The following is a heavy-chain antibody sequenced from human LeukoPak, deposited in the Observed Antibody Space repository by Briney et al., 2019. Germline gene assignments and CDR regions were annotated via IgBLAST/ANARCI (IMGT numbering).Heavy chain of an antibody. CDR2: IYHSGST. J-gene: IGHJ4*02. CDR3: ARNAQYCSSTSCYFFDY. CDR1: GYSISSGYY. Sequence: PSETLSLTCAVSGYSISSGYYWGWIRQPPGKGLAWIGSIYHSGSTYYNPSLKSRVTISVDTSKNHFSLKLSSVTAADTAVYYCARNAQYCSSTSCYFFDYWGQGTLFTVSS. V-gene: IGHV4-38-2*01. D-gene: IGHD2-2*01.